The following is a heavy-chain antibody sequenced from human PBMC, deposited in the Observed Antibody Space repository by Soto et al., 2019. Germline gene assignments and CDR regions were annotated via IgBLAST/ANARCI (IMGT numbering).Heavy chain of an antibody. CDR2: AYYRSSYYN. CDR3: ARGDATKLGVTNYYGMDA. CDR1: GDSVSSNSAV. J-gene: IGHJ6*02. D-gene: IGHD3-10*01. Sequence: SQTLSLTCAISGDSVSSNSAVWNWIRQSPSRGLEWLGRAYYRSSYYNDYAVSVKSRITINPDTSKNQFSLQLTSVIPEDTAVYYCARGDATKLGVTNYYGMDAWGQGTTVTVSS. V-gene: IGHV6-1*01.